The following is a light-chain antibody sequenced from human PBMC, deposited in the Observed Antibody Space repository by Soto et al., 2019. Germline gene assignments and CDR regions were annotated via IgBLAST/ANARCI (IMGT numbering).Light chain of an antibody. CDR1: QDISKF. J-gene: IGKJ3*01. CDR2: DAS. CDR3: QQYENRPYT. Sequence: DIQMTQSPSSLSASIGDRFSFTCQASQDISKFLNWYQHKPFQAPSLLIYDASKSHFGVPSRFSGSGSGTDFTFTISSLQPEDNATYYCQQYENRPYTFGPGTTGDIK. V-gene: IGKV1-33*01.